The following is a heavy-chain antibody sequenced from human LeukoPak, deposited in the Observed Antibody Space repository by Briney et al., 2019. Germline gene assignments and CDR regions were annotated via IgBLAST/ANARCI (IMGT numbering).Heavy chain of an antibody. CDR3: AKWASGAAAGARYY. J-gene: IGHJ4*02. CDR1: GFTFSICA. V-gene: IGHV3-23*01. Sequence: PGGSLRLSCTVSGFTFSICAMSWVRQAPGEGLEWVSAISGSGDSTYYAYSVKGRFTFSIDNSKNTVYLHMSSLTAEDTAVYYCAKWASGAAAGARYYGGEGTLVTVSS. CDR2: ISGSGDST. D-gene: IGHD6-13*01.